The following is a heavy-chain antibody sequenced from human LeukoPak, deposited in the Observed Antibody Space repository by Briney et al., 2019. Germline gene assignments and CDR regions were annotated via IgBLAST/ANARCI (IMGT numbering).Heavy chain of an antibody. CDR1: GFTFSDYN. CDR2: ISRSGSTK. V-gene: IGHV3-11*04. D-gene: IGHD6-6*01. Sequence: GGSLRLSCAASGFTFSDYNMRWIRQAPGTGLEWVSSISRSGSTKYYTDSVKGRFTISRDNAKNSLFLQMNSLRTEDTAVYFCARIGYSSSSFDYWGQGSLVTVSS. CDR3: ARIGYSSSSFDY. J-gene: IGHJ4*02.